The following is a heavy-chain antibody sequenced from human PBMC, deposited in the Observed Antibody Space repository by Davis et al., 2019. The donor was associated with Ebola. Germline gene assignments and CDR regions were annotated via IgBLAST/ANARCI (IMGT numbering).Heavy chain of an antibody. V-gene: IGHV3-74*01. CDR1: GFTFSSYW. J-gene: IGHJ4*02. CDR2: INSDGSST. D-gene: IGHD6-13*01. Sequence: GESLKISCAASGFTFSSYWMHWVRQVPGKGLVWVSRINSDGSSTSYADSVKGRFTISRDNAKNTLYLQMNSLRAEDTAVYYCARDLLIAAAGRFDYWGQGTLVTVSS. CDR3: ARDLLIAAAGRFDY.